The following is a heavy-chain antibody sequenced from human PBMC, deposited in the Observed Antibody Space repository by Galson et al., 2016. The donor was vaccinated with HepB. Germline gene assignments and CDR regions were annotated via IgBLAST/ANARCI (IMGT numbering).Heavy chain of an antibody. J-gene: IGHJ1*01. CDR3: ARSSCWYGYFQH. CDR1: GFTVSSNY. CDR2: LYSAGGT. V-gene: IGHV3-53*01. D-gene: IGHD6-19*01. Sequence: SLRLSCAASGFTVSSNYMSWVRQAPGKGLEWVSVLYSAGGTFYADSVKGRFSISRDNSKNTVYLQMNSLRAEDTAVYYCARSSCWYGYFQHWGQGTLVTVSS.